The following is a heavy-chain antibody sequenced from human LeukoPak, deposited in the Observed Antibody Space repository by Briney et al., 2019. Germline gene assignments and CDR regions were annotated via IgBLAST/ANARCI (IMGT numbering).Heavy chain of an antibody. D-gene: IGHD6-13*01. CDR1: GLTVSSNY. CDR2: IYSGGST. CDR3: ARGSSPPAVYFDY. Sequence: GGSLRLSCAASGLTVSSNYMSWVRQAPGKGLEWVSVIYSGGSTYYADSVKGRFTISRDNSKNTLYLQMNSLRAEDTAVYYCARGSSPPAVYFDYWGQGTLVTVSS. J-gene: IGHJ4*02. V-gene: IGHV3-53*01.